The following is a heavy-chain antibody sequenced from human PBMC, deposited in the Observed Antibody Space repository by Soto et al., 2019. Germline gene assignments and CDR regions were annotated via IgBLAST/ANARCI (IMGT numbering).Heavy chain of an antibody. CDR1: GFTFSNAW. Sequence: GGSLRLSCAASGFTFSNAWINWFRQAPGKGLEWVSAISGSGGSTYYADSVKGRFTISRDNSKNTLYLQMNSLRAEDTAVYYCAKELGGAAGTGDYWGQGTLVTVSS. CDR3: AKELGGAAGTGDY. J-gene: IGHJ4*02. D-gene: IGHD6-13*01. CDR2: ISGSGGST. V-gene: IGHV3-23*01.